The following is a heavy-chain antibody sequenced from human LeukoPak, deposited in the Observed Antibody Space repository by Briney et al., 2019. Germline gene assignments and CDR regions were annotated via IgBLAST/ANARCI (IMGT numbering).Heavy chain of an antibody. J-gene: IGHJ4*02. V-gene: IGHV1-18*01. Sequence: GASVKVSCKASGYTFTSYGISWVRQAPGQGLEWMGWISAYNGNTNYAQKLQGRVTMTTDTSTSTAYMELRSLRSDDTAVYYCARVRLWLGELFPNFDYWGQGTLVTVSS. D-gene: IGHD3-10*01. CDR1: GYTFTSYG. CDR2: ISAYNGNT. CDR3: ARVRLWLGELFPNFDY.